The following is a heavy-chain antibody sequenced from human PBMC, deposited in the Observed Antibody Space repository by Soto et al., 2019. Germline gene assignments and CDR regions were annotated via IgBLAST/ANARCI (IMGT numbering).Heavy chain of an antibody. CDR3: AREGIAAAGFDY. J-gene: IGHJ4*02. V-gene: IGHV3-21*01. CDR2: ISSSSSYI. CDR1: GFTFSSYS. D-gene: IGHD6-13*01. Sequence: EVPLVESGGGLVKPGGSLRLSCAASGFTFSSYSMNWVRQAPGKGLEWVSSISSSSSYIYYADSVKGRFTISRDNAKNSLYLQMNSLRAEDTAVYYCAREGIAAAGFDYWGQGTLVTVSS.